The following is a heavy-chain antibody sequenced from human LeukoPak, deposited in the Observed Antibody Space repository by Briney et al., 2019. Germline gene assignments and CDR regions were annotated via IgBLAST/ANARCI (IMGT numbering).Heavy chain of an antibody. V-gene: IGHV3-23*01. CDR2: ISGSGGST. CDR3: ARDQGPNYYASSGYSGYYFDY. Sequence: GGSLRLSCAASGFTFSTYAMSWVRQAPGKGLEWVSGISGSGGSTYYADSVKGRFTISRDNSKNTLYLQMNSLRAEDTAVYYCARDQGPNYYASSGYSGYYFDYWGQGTLVTVSS. CDR1: GFTFSTYA. J-gene: IGHJ4*02. D-gene: IGHD3-22*01.